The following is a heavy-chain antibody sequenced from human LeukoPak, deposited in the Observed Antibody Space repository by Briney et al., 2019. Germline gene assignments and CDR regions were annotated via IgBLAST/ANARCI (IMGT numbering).Heavy chain of an antibody. CDR2: IYYSGTT. Sequence: SETLSLTCTVSGGSISNYYWNWIRQPPGKGLEWIGYIYYSGTTNYNPSLKSRVSMSVDTSKNQFSLKLSSVTAADTAVYYCARAREMATIIDYWGRGTLVTVSS. V-gene: IGHV4-59*01. J-gene: IGHJ4*02. D-gene: IGHD5-24*01. CDR1: GGSISNYY. CDR3: ARAREMATIIDY.